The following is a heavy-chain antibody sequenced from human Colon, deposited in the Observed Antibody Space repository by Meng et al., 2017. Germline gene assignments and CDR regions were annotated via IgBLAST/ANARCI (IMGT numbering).Heavy chain of an antibody. CDR3: VNYCSGGKCSPNEKTQH. V-gene: IGHV4-4*02. J-gene: IGHJ1*01. CDR1: GASFSSGNW. D-gene: IGHD2-15*01. CDR2: VFHTGNT. Sequence: QVQLQESGPGLVKPSGTLCLTCAGSGASFSSGNWWGWVRQPPGKGLEWIGEVFHTGNTNYNPSLQSRVSLSIDKSKSQFSLKVISVTAADTAVYYCVNYCSGGKCSPNEKTQHWGQGTLVTVSS.